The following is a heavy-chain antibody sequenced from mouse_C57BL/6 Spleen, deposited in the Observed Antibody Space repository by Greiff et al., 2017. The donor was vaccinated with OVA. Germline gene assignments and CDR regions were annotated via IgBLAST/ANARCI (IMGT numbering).Heavy chain of an antibody. D-gene: IGHD2-3*01. J-gene: IGHJ2*01. CDR2: IDPEDGET. V-gene: IGHV14-2*01. CDR3: ARSRDGYYEGYYFDY. Sequence: EVKLMESGAELVKPGASVKLSCTASGFNIKDYYMHWVKQRTEQGLEWIGRIDPEDGETKYAPKFQGKATITADTSSNTAYLQLSSLTSEDTAVYYCARSRDGYYEGYYFDYWGQGTTLTVSS. CDR1: GFNIKDYY.